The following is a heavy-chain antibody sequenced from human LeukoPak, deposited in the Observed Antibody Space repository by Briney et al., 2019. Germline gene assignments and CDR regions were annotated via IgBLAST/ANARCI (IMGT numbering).Heavy chain of an antibody. CDR1: GGSLSGYY. CDR2: ISSSGST. CDR3: ARDLRTGWTTALSN. V-gene: IGHV4-59*01. J-gene: IGHJ4*02. Sequence: SETLSLTCTVSGGSLSGYYWSWIRQPPGKGLEWIGYISSSGSTKYNPSLKSRVTTSLDTSKNQFSLKLTSVTAADTAMYYCARDLRTGWTTALSNWGQGTLVTGSS. D-gene: IGHD4-17*01.